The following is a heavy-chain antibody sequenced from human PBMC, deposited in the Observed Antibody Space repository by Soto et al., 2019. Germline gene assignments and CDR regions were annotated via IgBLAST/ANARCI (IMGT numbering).Heavy chain of an antibody. CDR2: INAENANT. CDR1: GYTFTTYA. Sequence: QVQLLQSGAEVKRPGASVKVSCKASGYTFTTYAMHWVRQAPGQRLEWMGWINAENANTKYSQKFQGRVTITSDTSASTAYMELSSLRSEDTAVYYCARDFSSSADGFDYWGQGTLVTVSS. V-gene: IGHV1-3*01. D-gene: IGHD6-6*01. J-gene: IGHJ4*02. CDR3: ARDFSSSADGFDY.